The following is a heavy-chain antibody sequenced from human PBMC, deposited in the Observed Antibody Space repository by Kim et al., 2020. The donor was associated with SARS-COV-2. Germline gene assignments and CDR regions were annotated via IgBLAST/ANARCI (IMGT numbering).Heavy chain of an antibody. CDR1: GFTFSSYA. Sequence: GGSLRLSCAASGFTFSSYAMSWVRQAPGKGLEWVSAISGSGGSTYYADSVKGRFTISRDNSKNTLYLQMNSLRAEDTAVYYCAKAVRSPKYPMVYASELSYWYFDLWGRGTLVTVSS. CDR3: AKAVRSPKYPMVYASELSYWYFDL. J-gene: IGHJ2*01. V-gene: IGHV3-23*01. D-gene: IGHD2-8*01. CDR2: ISGSGGST.